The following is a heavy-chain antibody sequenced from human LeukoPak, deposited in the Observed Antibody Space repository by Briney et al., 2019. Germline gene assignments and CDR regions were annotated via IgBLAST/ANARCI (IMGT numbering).Heavy chain of an antibody. CDR1: GYSFTSHW. CDR3: ARLREYGSGWYFDY. D-gene: IGHD6-19*01. V-gene: IGHV5-51*01. CDR2: TYPGDSDT. J-gene: IGHJ4*02. Sequence: GESLNISCKGSGYSFTSHWIGWVRQMPGKGLEWMGITYPGDSDTRYSPSFEGQVTISADKSISTAYLEWSSLKASDTALYYCARLREYGSGWYFDYWGQGTLVTVSS.